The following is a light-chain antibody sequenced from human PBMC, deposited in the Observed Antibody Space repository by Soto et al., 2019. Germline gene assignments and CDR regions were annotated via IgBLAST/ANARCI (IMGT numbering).Light chain of an antibody. V-gene: IGKV3-11*01. CDR1: QSVNNF. CDR3: QQRGSLLDT. CDR2: DAS. J-gene: IGKJ3*01. Sequence: ILVTNSAAIVSLSQGERATLSCRASQSVNNFFAWYQQKPGQAPRLLIYDASYRAPGIPARFSGSGSGTDFTLTISSLEAEDSAVYYCQQRGSLLDTFGPVAKVAI.